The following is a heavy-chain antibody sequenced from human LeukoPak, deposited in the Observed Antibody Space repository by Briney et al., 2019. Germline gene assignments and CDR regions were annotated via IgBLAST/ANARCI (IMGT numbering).Heavy chain of an antibody. Sequence: SQTLSLTCTVSGGSISSGGYSWSWIRQPPGKGLEWIGEINHSGSTNYNPSLKSRVTISVDTSKNQFSLKLSSVTAADTAVYYCARRVGQIIHRYNWFDPWGQGTLVTVSS. CDR3: ARRVGQIIHRYNWFDP. CDR2: INHSGST. CDR1: GGSISSGGYS. J-gene: IGHJ5*02. V-gene: IGHV4-30-2*01. D-gene: IGHD3-10*01.